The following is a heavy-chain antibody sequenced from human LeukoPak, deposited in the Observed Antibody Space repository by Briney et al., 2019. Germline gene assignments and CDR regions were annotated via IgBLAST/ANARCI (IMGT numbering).Heavy chain of an antibody. D-gene: IGHD3-22*01. CDR2: IKSKTDGGTT. CDR3: TTARTPTYYYDNSGPLDYYGMDV. Sequence: PGGSLRLSCAASGFTFSTSGMIWVRQAPGKGLEWVGRIKSKTDGGTTDYAAPVKGRFTISRDDSKNTLYLQMNSLKTEDTAVYYCTTARTPTYYYDNSGPLDYYGMDVWGQGTTVTVSS. V-gene: IGHV3-15*01. J-gene: IGHJ6*02. CDR1: GFTFSTSG.